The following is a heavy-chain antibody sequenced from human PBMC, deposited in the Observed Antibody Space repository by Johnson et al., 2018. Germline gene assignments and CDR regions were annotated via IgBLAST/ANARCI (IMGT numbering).Heavy chain of an antibody. Sequence: QVQLVQSGGGVVQXGRSLRLSCAASGFTFSSYAMHWVRQAPGKGLEWVAVISYDGSNKYYADSVKGRFTISRDNSKNTLYLQMNSLRAEDTAVYYCAREFEWLIGGGYFQHWGQGTLVTVSS. CDR2: ISYDGSNK. V-gene: IGHV3-30-3*01. D-gene: IGHD3-3*01. CDR3: AREFEWLIGGGYFQH. CDR1: GFTFSSYA. J-gene: IGHJ1*01.